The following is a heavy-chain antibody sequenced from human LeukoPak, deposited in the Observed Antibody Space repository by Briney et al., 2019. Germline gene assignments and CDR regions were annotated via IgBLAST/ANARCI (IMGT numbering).Heavy chain of an antibody. J-gene: IGHJ4*02. D-gene: IGHD3-10*01. CDR3: ARSATGRAYYFDY. Sequence: SVKVSCKASGGTFSSYAISWVRQAPGQGLERMGGIIPIFGTANYAQKFQGRVTITADESTSTAYMELSSLRSEDTAVYYCARSATGRAYYFDYWGQGTLVTVSS. CDR2: IIPIFGTA. V-gene: IGHV1-69*13. CDR1: GGTFSSYA.